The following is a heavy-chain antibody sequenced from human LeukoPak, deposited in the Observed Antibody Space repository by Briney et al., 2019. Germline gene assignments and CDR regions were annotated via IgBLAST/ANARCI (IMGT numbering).Heavy chain of an antibody. CDR3: GRNKDYGEQLGY. D-gene: IGHD4-17*01. Sequence: GGSLRLSCAASGFTFSSNHMTWVRQAPGKGLEWVSVIYSGGSIYYADSVKGRFTISRDTSKNTLYLQMNTLRAEDTAVYYCGRNKDYGEQLGYWGQGTLVSVSS. CDR2: IYSGGSI. V-gene: IGHV3-53*01. CDR1: GFTFSSNH. J-gene: IGHJ4*02.